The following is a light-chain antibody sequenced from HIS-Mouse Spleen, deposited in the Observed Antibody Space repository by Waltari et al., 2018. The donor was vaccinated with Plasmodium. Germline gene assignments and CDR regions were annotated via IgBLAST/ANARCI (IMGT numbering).Light chain of an antibody. CDR2: EGS. J-gene: IGLJ2*01. Sequence: QSALTQPAPVSGSPGPSLTIPCTGTSSDVGSSKLVAWYQQHPGKAPKLMIYEGSKRPSGVSNRFSGSKSGNTASLTISGLQAEDEADYYCCSYAGSSTLVFGGGTKLTVL. V-gene: IGLV2-23*01. CDR1: SSDVGSSKL. CDR3: CSYAGSSTLV.